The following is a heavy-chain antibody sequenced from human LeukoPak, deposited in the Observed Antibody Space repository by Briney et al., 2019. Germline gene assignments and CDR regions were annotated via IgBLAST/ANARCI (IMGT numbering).Heavy chain of an antibody. V-gene: IGHV4-59*01. CDR1: GGSISSYY. CDR2: IYYSGST. Sequence: APETLSLTCTVSGGSISSYYWSWIRQPPGKGLEWIGYIYYSGSTNYNPSLKSRVTISVDTSKNQFSLKLSSVTAADTAVYYCARGNTGYYYYGMDVWGQGTTVTVSS. CDR3: ARGNTGYYYYGMDV. J-gene: IGHJ6*02.